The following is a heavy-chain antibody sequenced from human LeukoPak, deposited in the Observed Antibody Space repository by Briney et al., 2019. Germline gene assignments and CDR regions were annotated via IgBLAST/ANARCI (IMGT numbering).Heavy chain of an antibody. V-gene: IGHV1-2*02. J-gene: IGHJ3*01. CDR1: GNTLTDLY. CDR2: IYPKVGAT. Sequence: ASVKVSCKTSGNTLTDLYIHWVRQAPARGLEWIGWIYPKVGATPYAQKFQGRVTMTRDTSVTTSFMELTRPTSDDTAVYYCARDRTYCPSDLCVRNDAFDVWGHGT. D-gene: IGHD2-8*02. CDR3: ARDRTYCPSDLCVRNDAFDV.